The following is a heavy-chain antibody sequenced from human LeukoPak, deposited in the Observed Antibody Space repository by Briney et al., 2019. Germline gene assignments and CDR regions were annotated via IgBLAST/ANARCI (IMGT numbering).Heavy chain of an antibody. J-gene: IGHJ5*02. CDR3: AGNDVEVATITFFDP. CDR1: GGTFSSYA. V-gene: IGHV1-69*01. CDR2: IIPIFGTA. Sequence: SVKVSCKASGGTFSSYAISWVRQAPGQGLEWMGGIIPIFGTANYAQKFQGRVTITADESTSTAYMELGSLRSEDTAVYYCAGNDVEVATITFFDPWGQGTLVTVSS. D-gene: IGHD5-24*01.